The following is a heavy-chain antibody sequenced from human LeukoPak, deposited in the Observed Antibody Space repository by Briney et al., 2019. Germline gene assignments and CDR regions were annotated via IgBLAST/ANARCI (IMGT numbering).Heavy chain of an antibody. Sequence: PGESLRLSCTGSGFSFGDYGMSWVRQAPGKGLEWVGFIRSKTYAGTTEYAASVKGRFTISRDNSKNIAYLQMNSLKTEDTAVYYCSRIRYYTSASYFDYWGQGTLVTVSS. J-gene: IGHJ4*02. CDR3: SRIRYYTSASYFDY. V-gene: IGHV3-49*04. CDR1: GFSFGDYG. CDR2: IRSKTYAGTT. D-gene: IGHD2-15*01.